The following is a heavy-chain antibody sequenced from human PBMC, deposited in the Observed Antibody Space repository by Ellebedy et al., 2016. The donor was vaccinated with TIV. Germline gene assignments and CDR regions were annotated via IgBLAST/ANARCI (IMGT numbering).Heavy chain of an antibody. J-gene: IGHJ4*02. Sequence: ASVKVSCKASGYTFTDYFMYSVRQAPGQGLEWMGWINPNSGGTNYAQKFQGRVTMTRDTSISTAYMELSRLRSDDTAVYYCARGTYSSSGDYWGQGTLVTVSS. CDR3: ARGTYSSSGDY. CDR2: INPNSGGT. D-gene: IGHD6-13*01. CDR1: GYTFTDYF. V-gene: IGHV1-2*02.